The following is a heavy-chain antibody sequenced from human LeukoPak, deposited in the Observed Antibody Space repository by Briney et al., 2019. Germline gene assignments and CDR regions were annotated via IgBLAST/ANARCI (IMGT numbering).Heavy chain of an antibody. CDR2: IYYSGST. J-gene: IGHJ4*02. D-gene: IGHD5-12*01. Sequence: SETLSLTCTVSGGSISSSSYYWGWIRQPPGKGLEWFGNIYYSGSTYYNPSLKSRVTISVDTSQNQFYLKLSSVTAADTAVYYCARDGYSGSDALWGQGTLVTVSS. CDR3: ARDGYSGSDAL. V-gene: IGHV4-39*07. CDR1: GGSISSSSYY.